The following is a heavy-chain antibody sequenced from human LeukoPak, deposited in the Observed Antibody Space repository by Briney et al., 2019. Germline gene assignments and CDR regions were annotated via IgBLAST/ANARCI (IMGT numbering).Heavy chain of an antibody. CDR3: ARENYYYDSSGYDKFDY. D-gene: IGHD3-22*01. CDR2: IKQEGSET. V-gene: IGHV3-7*01. J-gene: IGHJ4*02. CDR1: GFTFSSYW. Sequence: PGGSLRLSCAASGFTFSSYWMSWVRQAPGKGLEWVANIKQEGSETYYVDSVKGRFTISRDNAKNSLYLQMNSLRAEDTAVYYCARENYYYDSSGYDKFDYWGQGTLVTVSS.